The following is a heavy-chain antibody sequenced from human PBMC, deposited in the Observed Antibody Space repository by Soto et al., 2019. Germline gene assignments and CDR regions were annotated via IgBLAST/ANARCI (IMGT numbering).Heavy chain of an antibody. CDR1: GGTFSSYT. V-gene: IGHV1-69*02. CDR3: ARMINRNPYYYGMDV. D-gene: IGHD3-22*01. CDR2: IIPILGIA. Sequence: QVQLVQSGAEVKKPGSSVKVSCKASGGTFSSYTISWVRQAPGQGLEWMGRIIPILGIANYAQKFQGRVTITTDKSTSTAYMELSSLRSEDTAVYYCARMINRNPYYYGMDVWGQGTTVTVSS. J-gene: IGHJ6*02.